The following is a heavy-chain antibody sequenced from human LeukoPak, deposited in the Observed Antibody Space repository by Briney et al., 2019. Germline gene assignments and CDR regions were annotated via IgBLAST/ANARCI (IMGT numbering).Heavy chain of an antibody. CDR1: GGSISSSSYY. CDR2: IYYSGST. D-gene: IGHD3-22*01. V-gene: IGHV4-39*01. CDR3: ARAGVVVSLSDTFRAYNWFDP. J-gene: IGHJ5*02. Sequence: PSETLSLTCTVSGGSISSSSYYWGWIRQPPGKGLEWIGSIYYSGSTYYNPSLKSRVTISVDTSKNQFSLKLSSVTAADTAVYYCARAGVVVSLSDTFRAYNWFDPWGQGTLVTVSS.